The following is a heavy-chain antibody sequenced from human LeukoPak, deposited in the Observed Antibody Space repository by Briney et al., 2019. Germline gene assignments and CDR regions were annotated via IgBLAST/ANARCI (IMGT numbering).Heavy chain of an antibody. D-gene: IGHD5-18*01. J-gene: IGHJ3*02. CDR2: IYYSGST. CDR3: ARGQRIQLSTSYAFDI. CDR1: GGSISSGDYY. V-gene: IGHV4-30-4*01. Sequence: SETLSLTCTVSGGSISSGDYYWSWIRQPPGKGLEWIGYIYYSGSTYYNPSLKSRVTISVDTSKNQFSLKLSSVTAADTAVYYCARGQRIQLSTSYAFDIWGQGTMVTVSS.